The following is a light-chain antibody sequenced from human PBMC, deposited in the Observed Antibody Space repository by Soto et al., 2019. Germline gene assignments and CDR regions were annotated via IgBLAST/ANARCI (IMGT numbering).Light chain of an antibody. V-gene: IGLV9-49*01. CDR1: SGYSNYK. CDR3: GADHGSGSNFVV. J-gene: IGLJ2*01. CDR2: VGTGGIVG. Sequence: QSVLTQPPSASASLGASVTLTCTLSSGYSNYKVDWYQQRPGKGPRFVMRVGTGGIVGSKGDGIPDRFSVLGSGLNRYLTIKNIREEDESDYHCGADHGSGSNFVVFGGGTKVTVL.